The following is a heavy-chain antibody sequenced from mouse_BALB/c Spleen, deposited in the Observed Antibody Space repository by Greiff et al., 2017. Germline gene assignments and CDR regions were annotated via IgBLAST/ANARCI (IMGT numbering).Heavy chain of an antibody. V-gene: IGHV5-6-2*01. D-gene: IGHD2-1*01. CDR3: ARGGNYADYYAMDD. J-gene: IGHJ4*01. CDR1: GFTFSSYY. Sequence: EVQLVESGGGLVKLGGSLKLSCAASGFTFSSYYMSWVRQTPETRLELVAAINSNGGSTYYPDTVKGRFTISRDNAKNTLYLQMSSLKSEDTALYYCARGGNYADYYAMDDWGQGTSVTVSS. CDR2: INSNGGST.